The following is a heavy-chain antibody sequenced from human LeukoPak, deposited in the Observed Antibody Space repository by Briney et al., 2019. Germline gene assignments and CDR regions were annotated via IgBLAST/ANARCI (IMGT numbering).Heavy chain of an antibody. D-gene: IGHD3-16*01. CDR3: ARDLLGGVTFEPYYYDF. CDR1: GFSLIGYP. V-gene: IGHV3-30*04. CDR2: ISSDARNN. Sequence: QPGGSLRLPCGAPGFSLIGYPMHWVRQAPGKGLEWVAVISSDARNNYVADSMRGRFSISRDNSKNTLFLHMRSLRPDDTAVYYCARDLLGGVTFEPYYYDFRGQGTLVTVSS. J-gene: IGHJ4*02.